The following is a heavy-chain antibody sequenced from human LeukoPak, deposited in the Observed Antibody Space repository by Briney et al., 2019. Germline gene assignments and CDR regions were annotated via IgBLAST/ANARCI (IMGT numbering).Heavy chain of an antibody. CDR2: ISPYNGNT. J-gene: IGHJ4*02. D-gene: IGHD3-22*01. V-gene: IGHV1-18*01. CDR1: GYTFTNYG. CDR3: ARSPRSDTSGYHYNY. Sequence: ASVKVACKSSGYTFTNYGVSWVRQAPGQGLGWMGWISPYNGNTNYAQKFQGRVTMTTDTSTSTAYMALRSLRSDDAAVYYCARSPRSDTSGYHYNYLGQGTLVTVSS.